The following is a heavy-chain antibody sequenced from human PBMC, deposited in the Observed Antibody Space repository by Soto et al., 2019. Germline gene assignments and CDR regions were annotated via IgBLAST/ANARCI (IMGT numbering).Heavy chain of an antibody. J-gene: IGHJ4*02. CDR3: VTALVEMASYYFDF. V-gene: IGHV1-24*01. Sequence: GASVRVSCKVSGYTLTELSMHWVRQAPGKGLEWMGGFDPEDGETIYAQKFQGRVTMTEDTSTDTAYMELSSLRSEDTAVYYCVTALVEMASYYFDFWGQGTLVTVSS. CDR1: GYTLTELS. CDR2: FDPEDGET. D-gene: IGHD2-15*01.